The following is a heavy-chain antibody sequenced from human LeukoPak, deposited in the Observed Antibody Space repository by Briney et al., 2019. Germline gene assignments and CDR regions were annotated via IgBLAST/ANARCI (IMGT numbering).Heavy chain of an antibody. Sequence: PGGSLTLPCAASVFTLSSYWMTWARQAPGKGRKGVTNIKQDGSEKYYVDSVKGRFTISRDNAKNSLYLQMNSLRAEDTAVYYCAGGRDVYRYWGQGTLVTVSS. J-gene: IGHJ4*02. CDR3: AGGRDVYRY. V-gene: IGHV3-7*04. CDR1: VFTLSSYW. D-gene: IGHD5-24*01. CDR2: IKQDGSEK.